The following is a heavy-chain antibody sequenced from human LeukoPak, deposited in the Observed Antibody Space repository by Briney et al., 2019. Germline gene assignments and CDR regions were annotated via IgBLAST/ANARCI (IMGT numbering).Heavy chain of an antibody. CDR2: VRSSSET. V-gene: IGHV3-48*01. Sequence: GGSLRLSCAASGFIFSQYSMNWVRKAPGKGLEWVSHVRSSSETFYADSVKGRFTISRDNARNSLYLQMNNLRGEDTAIYYCARDAGNSGYGCDLWGQGTLVTVSS. CDR3: ARDAGNSGYGCDL. J-gene: IGHJ5*02. D-gene: IGHD5-12*01. CDR1: GFIFSQYS.